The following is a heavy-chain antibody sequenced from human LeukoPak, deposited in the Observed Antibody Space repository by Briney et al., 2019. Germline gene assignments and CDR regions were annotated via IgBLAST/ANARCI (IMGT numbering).Heavy chain of an antibody. CDR1: GFTVSSDF. CDR3: ATRGA. Sequence: PGGSLRLSCAASGFTVSSDFMTWVRQAPGKGLEWVSMIHSGDRTYYADTVKGRFTISIDKSKNTLHLQMNSLRAEDTAVYYCATRGAWGQGTLVTVSS. J-gene: IGHJ5*02. V-gene: IGHV3-53*01. CDR2: IHSGDRT.